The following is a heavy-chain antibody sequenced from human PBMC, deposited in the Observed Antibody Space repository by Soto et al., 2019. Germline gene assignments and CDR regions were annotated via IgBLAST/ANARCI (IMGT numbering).Heavy chain of an antibody. J-gene: IGHJ4*02. D-gene: IGHD2-2*01. CDR2: ISYDGSNK. V-gene: IGHV3-30*03. CDR3: ATRKYCPSTTCFDF. CDR1: GFTFSSYG. Sequence: PGGSLRLSCAASGFTFSSYGMHWVRQAPGKGLEWVAVISYDGSNKYYADSVKGRFTISRDNSKNTLYLQMNSLRAEDTAVYYCATRKYCPSTTCFDFWGQGTQVTVSS.